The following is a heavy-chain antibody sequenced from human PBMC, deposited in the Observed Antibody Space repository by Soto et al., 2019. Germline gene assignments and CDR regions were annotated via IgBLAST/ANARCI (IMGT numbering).Heavy chain of an antibody. J-gene: IGHJ4*02. V-gene: IGHV1-8*01. CDR1: GYTFTSYD. Sequence: QVQLVQSGAEVKKPGASVKVSCKASGYTFTSYDINWVRQATGQGLEWMGWMNPNSGNTGYAQKFQGRVTMTSNTSISTAYMEVSSLRSEDTAVYYCARFASSGWFFDYWGQGTLVTVSS. CDR3: ARFASSGWFFDY. CDR2: MNPNSGNT. D-gene: IGHD6-19*01.